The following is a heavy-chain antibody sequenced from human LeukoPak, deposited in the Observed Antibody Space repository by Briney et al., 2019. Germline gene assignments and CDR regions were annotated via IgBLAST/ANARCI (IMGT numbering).Heavy chain of an antibody. CDR2: INHSGST. V-gene: IGHV4-34*01. CDR1: GGSFSGYY. D-gene: IGHD6-19*01. J-gene: IGHJ4*02. CDR3: ARGRQWLVRTSYDY. Sequence: PSETLSLTCAVYGGSFSGYYWSWIRQPPGKGLEWIGEINHSGSTNYNPSLKSRVTISVDTFKNQFSLKLSSVPAADTAVYYCARGRQWLVRTSYDYWGQGTLVTVSS.